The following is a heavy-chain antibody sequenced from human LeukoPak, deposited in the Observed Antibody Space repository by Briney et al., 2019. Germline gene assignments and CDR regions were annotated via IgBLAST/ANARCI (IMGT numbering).Heavy chain of an antibody. D-gene: IGHD6-19*01. CDR3: ASRCSGYSSGWLVFDY. Sequence: SETLSLTCSVSGGSISISGYYWGRIPQPPGQGLVGIGCNYYSGRTYYNPSLKSRVTISVDTSKNQFSLKLNSVTAADTAVYYCASRCSGYSSGWLVFDYWGQGTLVTVSS. V-gene: IGHV4-39*01. J-gene: IGHJ4*02. CDR1: GGSISISGYY. CDR2: NYYSGRT.